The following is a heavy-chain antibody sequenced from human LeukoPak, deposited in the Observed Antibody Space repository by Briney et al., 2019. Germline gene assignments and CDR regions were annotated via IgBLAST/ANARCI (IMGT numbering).Heavy chain of an antibody. D-gene: IGHD6-19*01. V-gene: IGHV4-34*01. CDR2: INHSGST. J-gene: IGHJ6*03. CDR3: ARQPSYSSGWYYYYYYMDV. CDR1: GGSFSGYY. Sequence: SETLSLTCAVFGGSFSGYYWSWIRQPPGKGLEWIGEINHSGSTNYNPSLKSRVTISVDTSKNQFSLKLSSVTAADTAVYYCARQPSYSSGWYYYYYYMDVWGKGTTVTISS.